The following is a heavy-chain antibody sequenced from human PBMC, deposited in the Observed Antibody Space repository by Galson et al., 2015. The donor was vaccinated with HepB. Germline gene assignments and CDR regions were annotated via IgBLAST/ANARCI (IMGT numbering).Heavy chain of an antibody. Sequence: SETLSLTCNVSGGSISSSSYYWGWIRQPPGTGLEWIGSIYYTGSTYYNPSLRRRVSISVDMSKNQFSLRLNSVTAADTAVYYCARPIGMAVLNDYYFDYWGQGTLVIVSS. CDR2: IYYTGST. D-gene: IGHD6-19*01. CDR1: GGSISSSSYY. V-gene: IGHV4-39*01. CDR3: ARPIGMAVLNDYYFDY. J-gene: IGHJ4*02.